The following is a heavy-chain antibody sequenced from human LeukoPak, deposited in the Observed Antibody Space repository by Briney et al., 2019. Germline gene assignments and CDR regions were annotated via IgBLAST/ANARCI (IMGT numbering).Heavy chain of an antibody. Sequence: GASVKVSCKVSGYTLTELSMHWVRQAPGKGLEWMGGFDPEDGETIYAQKFQGRVTMTRDTSISTAYMELSRLRSDDTAVYYCARGENIVLMVYASYNWFDPWGQGTLVTVSS. V-gene: IGHV1-24*01. CDR3: ARGENIVLMVYASYNWFDP. CDR2: FDPEDGET. D-gene: IGHD2-8*01. CDR1: GYTLTELS. J-gene: IGHJ5*02.